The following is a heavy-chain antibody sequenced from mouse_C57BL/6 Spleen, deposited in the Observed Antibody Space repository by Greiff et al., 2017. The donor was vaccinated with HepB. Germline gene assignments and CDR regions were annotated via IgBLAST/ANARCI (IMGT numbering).Heavy chain of an antibody. D-gene: IGHD1-1*01. V-gene: IGHV5-4*01. CDR1: GFTFSSYA. Sequence: EVQLVESGGGLVKPGGSLKLSCAASGFTFSSYAMSWVRQTPEKRLEWVATISDGGSYTYYPDNVKGRFTISRDNAKNNLYLQMSHLKSEDTAMYYCAREDYYGSSYWYFDVWGTGTTVTVSS. CDR3: AREDYYGSSYWYFDV. CDR2: ISDGGSYT. J-gene: IGHJ1*03.